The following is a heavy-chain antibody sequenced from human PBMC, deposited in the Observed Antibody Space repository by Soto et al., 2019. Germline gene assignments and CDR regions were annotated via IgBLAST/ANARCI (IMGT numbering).Heavy chain of an antibody. CDR1: GYTFTSYG. D-gene: IGHD3-22*01. V-gene: IGHV1-18*01. Sequence: GDSVKVSCKASGYTFTSYGISWVRQAPGQGLEWMGWISAYNGNTNYAQKLQGRVTMTTDTSTSTAYMELRSLRSDDTAVYYCARDRYYYDSTGYSPPFDYWGQGTLLTVS. CDR2: ISAYNGNT. J-gene: IGHJ4*02. CDR3: ARDRYYYDSTGYSPPFDY.